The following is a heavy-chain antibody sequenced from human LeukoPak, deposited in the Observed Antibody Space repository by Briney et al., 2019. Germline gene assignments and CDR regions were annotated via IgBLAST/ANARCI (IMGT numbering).Heavy chain of an antibody. D-gene: IGHD6-13*01. CDR2: ISSNGGST. V-gene: IGHV3-64*01. CDR3: ARHIAAAGFDY. J-gene: IGHJ4*02. CDR1: GFTFSSYA. Sequence: PGGSLRLSCAASGFTFSSYAMHWVRQAPGEGLEYVSAISSNGGSTYYANSVKGRFTISRDNSKNTLYLQMGSLRAGDMAVYYCARHIAAAGFDYWGQGTLVTVSS.